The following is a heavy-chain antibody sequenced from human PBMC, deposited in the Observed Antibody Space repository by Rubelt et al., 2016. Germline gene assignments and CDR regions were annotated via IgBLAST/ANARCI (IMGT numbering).Heavy chain of an antibody. CDR2: INHSGST. V-gene: IGHV4-34*01. CDR1: GGSFSGYY. CDR3: ARPQQQLADFDY. J-gene: IGHJ4*02. D-gene: IGHD6-13*01. Sequence: QVQLQQWGAGLLKPSETLSLTCAVYGGSFSGYYWSWIRQPPGKGLEWIGEINHSGSTNYNPSLKSRVTRSVDTSKNQFSLKLSSVTAADTAVYYCARPQQQLADFDYWGQGTLVTVSS.